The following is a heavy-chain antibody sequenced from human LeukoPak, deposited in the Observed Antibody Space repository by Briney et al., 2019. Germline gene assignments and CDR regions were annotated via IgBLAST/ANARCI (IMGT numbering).Heavy chain of an antibody. CDR1: GFSFSTYS. Sequence: GGSLRLSCAASGFSFSTYSMNWVRQAAEKRLQWVSYISSGSSAIYYTDSVKGRFTITRDDAKNSVYLQMNSLRTEDTAVYYCGTGDPRFDYWGQGILVTVSS. CDR3: GTGDPRFDY. J-gene: IGHJ4*02. CDR2: ISSGSSAI. D-gene: IGHD7-27*01. V-gene: IGHV3-48*01.